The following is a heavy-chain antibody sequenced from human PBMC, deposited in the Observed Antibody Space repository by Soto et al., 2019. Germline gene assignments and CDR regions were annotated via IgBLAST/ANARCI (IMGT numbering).Heavy chain of an antibody. V-gene: IGHV3-23*01. CDR3: ATARHCSSDACPAAE. CDR2: IGPNPVNT. J-gene: IGHJ4*02. Sequence: EVQLLESGGGLVQPGGSLRLSCAASGFPFSTSGMLWVRQPPGEGLEWVSAIGPNPVNTNYRDSVKGRFTISRDNSRNTVFLQMSALRAEDTALYYCATARHCSSDACPAAEWGQGTLITVSS. CDR1: GFPFSTSG. D-gene: IGHD2-2*01.